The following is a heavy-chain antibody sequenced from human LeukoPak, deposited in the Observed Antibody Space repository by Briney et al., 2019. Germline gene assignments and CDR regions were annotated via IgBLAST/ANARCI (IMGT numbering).Heavy chain of an antibody. CDR2: IIPIFGTA. CDR3: ARREVGAQYDWFDP. V-gene: IGHV1-69*05. J-gene: IGHJ5*02. CDR1: GGTFSSYA. Sequence: GSSVKVSCKASGGTFSSYAISWVRQAPGQGLEWMGGIIPIFGTANYAQKFQGRVTITTDESTSTAYMKLSSLRSEDTAVYYCARREVGAQYDWFDPWGQGTLVTVSS. D-gene: IGHD1-26*01.